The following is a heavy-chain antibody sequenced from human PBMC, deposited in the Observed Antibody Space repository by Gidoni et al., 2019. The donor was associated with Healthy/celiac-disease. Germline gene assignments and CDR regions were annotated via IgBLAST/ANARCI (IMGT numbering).Heavy chain of an antibody. CDR1: GGSISSYY. V-gene: IGHV4-4*07. Sequence: QVQLQESGPGLVKPSETLSLTCTVSGGSISSYYWSWIRQPAGKGLEWIGRIYTSGSTNYNPSLKSRVTMSVDTSKNQFSLKLSSVTAADTAVYYCARDQIVVVPAATRRQYYYYGMDVWGQGTTVTVSS. J-gene: IGHJ6*02. CDR3: ARDQIVVVPAATRRQYYYYGMDV. CDR2: IYTSGST. D-gene: IGHD2-2*01.